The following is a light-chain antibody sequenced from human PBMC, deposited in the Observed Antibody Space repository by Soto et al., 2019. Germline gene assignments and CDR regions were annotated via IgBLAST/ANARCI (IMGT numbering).Light chain of an antibody. CDR1: SSNNGSNT. CDR2: RNN. Sequence: QSVLTQPPSASGTPGQRVTISCSGSSSNNGSNTVNWYQQLPGTAPKLLIYRNNQRPSGVPDRFSGSKSGTSASLAISWLQSEDEADYYCSAWDDSLKGVFGGGTKVTVL. J-gene: IGLJ2*01. V-gene: IGLV1-44*01. CDR3: SAWDDSLKGV.